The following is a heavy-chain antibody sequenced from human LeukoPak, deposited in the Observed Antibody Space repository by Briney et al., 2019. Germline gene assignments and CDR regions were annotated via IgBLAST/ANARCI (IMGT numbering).Heavy chain of an antibody. J-gene: IGHJ3*02. D-gene: IGHD3-16*01. CDR2: INPNTGGT. CDR3: AREGGDGFDI. Sequence: ASVKVSCKASGYTFTGYFIHWVRQAPGQGLEWMGLINPNTGGTHYAQSFQGRVTITRDTSISTAYMELGSLTSDDTALYYCAREGGDGFDIWGQGTMVTVPS. V-gene: IGHV1-2*02. CDR1: GYTFTGYF.